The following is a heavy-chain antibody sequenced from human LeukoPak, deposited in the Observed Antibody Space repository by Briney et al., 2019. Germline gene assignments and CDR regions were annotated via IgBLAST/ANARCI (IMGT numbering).Heavy chain of an antibody. Sequence: SETLSLTCTVSGGSISSSSYYWGWIRQPPGKGLEWIGSIYYSGSTYYNPSLKSRVTISVDTSKNQFSLKLSSVTAADTALYYCARVSIGGGSYYYYYYYMDVWGKGTTVTVSS. CDR2: IYYSGST. D-gene: IGHD2-15*01. J-gene: IGHJ6*03. CDR1: GGSISSSSYY. CDR3: ARVSIGGGSYYYYYYYMDV. V-gene: IGHV4-39*07.